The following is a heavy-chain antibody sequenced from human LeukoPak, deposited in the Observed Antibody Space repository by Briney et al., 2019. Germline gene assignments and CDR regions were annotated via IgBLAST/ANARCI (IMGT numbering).Heavy chain of an antibody. CDR1: GYAFTVYY. J-gene: IGHJ4*02. V-gene: IGHV1-2*02. D-gene: IGHD5-18*01. CDR3: ARVASWGYSYGLLNFDF. CDR2: INPNNGGT. Sequence: ASVKVSCKASGYAFTVYYMHWVRQAPGQGLEWMGWINPNNGGTNYAQKFQGRVTMTRDTSISTAYMDLSRLRSDDTAVYYCARVASWGYSYGLLNFDFWGQGTLVTVSS.